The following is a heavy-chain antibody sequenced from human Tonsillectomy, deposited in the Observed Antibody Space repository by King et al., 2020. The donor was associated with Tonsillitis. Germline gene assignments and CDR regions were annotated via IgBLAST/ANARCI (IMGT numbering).Heavy chain of an antibody. Sequence: QVQLQESGPGLVKPSETLSLTCTGSGGSISRNNYYWGWIRQPPGKGLEWIGTIYYSGATYYNPSLKSRVTISVDTSKNQFSLKLISVTAADTALYYCARQEGTPRAPFGYWGQGTLVTVSS. J-gene: IGHJ4*02. CDR2: IYYSGAT. CDR1: GGSISRNNYY. D-gene: IGHD1-26*01. V-gene: IGHV4-39*01. CDR3: ARQEGTPRAPFGY.